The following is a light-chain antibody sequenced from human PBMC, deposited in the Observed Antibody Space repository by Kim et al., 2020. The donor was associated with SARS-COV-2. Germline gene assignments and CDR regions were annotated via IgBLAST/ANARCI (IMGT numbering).Light chain of an antibody. CDR1: QSVRNN. Sequence: VSPGERDTLSCRASQSVRNNLAWYQQKPGQAPRRLIYGASTRATGIPAGFSGSGSETEFTLTINNLQSEELAVYYCQQYKDWPQTFGQGTKVDIK. J-gene: IGKJ1*01. CDR2: GAS. V-gene: IGKV3-15*01. CDR3: QQYKDWPQT.